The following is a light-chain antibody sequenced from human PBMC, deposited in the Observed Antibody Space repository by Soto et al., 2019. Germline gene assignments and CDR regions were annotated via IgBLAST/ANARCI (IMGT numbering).Light chain of an antibody. J-gene: IGLJ1*01. Sequence: LTQPASVSGSPGQSITISCTGTSSDVGGYNYVSWYQQHPGKAPKLMIYEVSNRPSGVSNRFSGSKSGNTASLTISGLQAEDAADYYCSSYKSSSYVFGTGTKVT. CDR2: EVS. CDR3: SSYKSSSYV. CDR1: SSDVGGYNY. V-gene: IGLV2-14*01.